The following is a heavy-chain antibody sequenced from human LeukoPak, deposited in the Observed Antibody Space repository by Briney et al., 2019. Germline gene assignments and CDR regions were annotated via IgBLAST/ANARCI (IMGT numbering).Heavy chain of an antibody. V-gene: IGHV4-4*08. CDR1: GGSISSYY. CDR2: IYTSGTT. CDR3: ARFSSIAAAFDY. J-gene: IGHJ4*02. Sequence: SETLSLTCTVSGGSISSYYWSWIRQPPGKGLEWIGYIYTSGTTHYNPSLKSRVTMSVDTSKNQFSLNLSSVTAADTAVYYCARFSSIAAAFDYWGLGTLVTVSS. D-gene: IGHD6-13*01.